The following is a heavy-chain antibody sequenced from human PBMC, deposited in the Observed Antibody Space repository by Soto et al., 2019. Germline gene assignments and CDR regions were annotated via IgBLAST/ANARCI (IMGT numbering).Heavy chain of an antibody. Sequence: QVQLVESGGGVVQPGRSLRLSCAASGFTFSSYGMHWVRQAPGKGLEWVAVISYDGSNKDYADSVKGRFTISRDNSKNKLYLQMNSLRAEDTGVYYCAKHDLRYYYESSGYDYWGQGTLVTVSS. CDR3: AKHDLRYYYESSGYDY. CDR2: ISYDGSNK. V-gene: IGHV3-30*18. CDR1: GFTFSSYG. D-gene: IGHD3-22*01. J-gene: IGHJ4*01.